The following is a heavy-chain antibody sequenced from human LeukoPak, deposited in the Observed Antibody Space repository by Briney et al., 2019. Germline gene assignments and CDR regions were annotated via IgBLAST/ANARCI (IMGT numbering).Heavy chain of an antibody. D-gene: IGHD4-23*01. J-gene: IGHJ4*02. Sequence: GGSLRLSCAASGFTFSSYSMNWVRQAPGKGLEWVSSISSSSSYIYYADSVKGRLTISRDNAKNSLYLQMNSLRAEDTAVYYCASVAMTTVVTRKDFDYWGQGTLVTVSS. V-gene: IGHV3-21*01. CDR1: GFTFSSYS. CDR3: ASVAMTTVVTRKDFDY. CDR2: ISSSSSYI.